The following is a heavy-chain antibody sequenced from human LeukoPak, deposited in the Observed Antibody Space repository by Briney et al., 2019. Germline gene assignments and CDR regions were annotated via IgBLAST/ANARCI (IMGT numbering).Heavy chain of an antibody. V-gene: IGHV5-51*01. CDR2: IYPDDSDT. CDR1: GYSFTCYW. CDR3: ARPSYGGKDFDQ. Sequence: GESLKISCKGSGYSFTCYWIAWVRQMSGKGLEWMGIIYPDDSDTTYSPSFQGQVTISADKSISTAYLQWSSLKASDTAMYYCARPSYGGKDFDQWGQGTLVTVSS. D-gene: IGHD4-23*01. J-gene: IGHJ4*02.